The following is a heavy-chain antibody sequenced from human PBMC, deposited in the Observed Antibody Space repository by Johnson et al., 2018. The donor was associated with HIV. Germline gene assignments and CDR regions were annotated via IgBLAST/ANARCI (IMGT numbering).Heavy chain of an antibody. J-gene: IGHJ3*02. Sequence: VQLVESGGGLVQPGRSLRLSCAASGFTFSSYGMHWVRQAPGKGLAWVAFIRYDGSNKYYADSVKGRFTISRDNSKNTLYLQMNSLRAEDTAVYYCARESRTTVVIRGGAFDIWGQGTMVTVSS. CDR3: ARESRTTVVIRGGAFDI. CDR2: IRYDGSNK. D-gene: IGHD4-23*01. CDR1: GFTFSSYG. V-gene: IGHV3-30*02.